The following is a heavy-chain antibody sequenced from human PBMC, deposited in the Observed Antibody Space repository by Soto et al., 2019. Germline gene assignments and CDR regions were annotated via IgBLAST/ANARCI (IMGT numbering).Heavy chain of an antibody. J-gene: IGHJ4*02. V-gene: IGHV4-34*01. CDR3: AREVGYYSAARRNLYFDY. CDR1: GGPLSGYS. CDR2: INHTGDT. Sequence: SETLSLTCAVSGGPLSGYSWSWVRQTPGKGLEWIGDINHTGDTNYKPSLKSRVMISVDTAKTQFSLNVTSVTAAETAVYYCAREVGYYSAARRNLYFDYWGPGTLVTVSS. D-gene: IGHD2-15*01.